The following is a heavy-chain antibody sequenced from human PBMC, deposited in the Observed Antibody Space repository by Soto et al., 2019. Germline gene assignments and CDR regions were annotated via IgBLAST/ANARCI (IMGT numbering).Heavy chain of an antibody. D-gene: IGHD4-17*01. J-gene: IGHJ4*02. CDR1: GFTFSSYG. CDR3: AKGAVTTSLYYFDY. CDR2: ISYDGSEK. Sequence: QVQLVESGGGVVQPGRSLRLSCAASGFTFSSYGMQWVRQAPGKGLEWVAVISYDGSEKYYAVSVKGRFTISRDNSKNTLYLQMNSLRAEDTAVYYCAKGAVTTSLYYFDYWGQGTLVPVSS. V-gene: IGHV3-30*18.